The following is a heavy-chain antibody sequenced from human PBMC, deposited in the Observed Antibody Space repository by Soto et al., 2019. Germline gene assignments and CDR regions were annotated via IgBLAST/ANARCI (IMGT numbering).Heavy chain of an antibody. J-gene: IGHJ3*02. CDR3: AKYRLAGPAPDALDI. Sequence: GGSLRLSCEASAFTFSSNAMSWVRQAPGKGLEWVSSSSGLGGRDPYYADSVKGRFIISRDNSKNTLSLQMNSLRAEDTAVYYCAKYRLAGPAPDALDIWGQGTMVTVSS. V-gene: IGHV3-23*01. CDR1: AFTFSSNA. D-gene: IGHD6-19*01. CDR2: SSGLGGRDP.